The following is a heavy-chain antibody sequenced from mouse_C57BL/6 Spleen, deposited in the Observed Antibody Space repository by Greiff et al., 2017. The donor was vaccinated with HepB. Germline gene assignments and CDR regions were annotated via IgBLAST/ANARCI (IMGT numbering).Heavy chain of an antibody. Sequence: EVKLMESGPELVKPGASVKIPCKASGYTFTDYNMDWVKQSHGKSLEWIGDINPNNGGTIYNQKFKGKATLTVDKSSSTAYMELRSLTSEDTAVYYCARRGRSYWYFDVWGTGTTVTVSS. CDR3: ARRGRSYWYFDV. CDR1: GYTFTDYN. J-gene: IGHJ1*03. CDR2: INPNNGGT. D-gene: IGHD3-3*01. V-gene: IGHV1-18*01.